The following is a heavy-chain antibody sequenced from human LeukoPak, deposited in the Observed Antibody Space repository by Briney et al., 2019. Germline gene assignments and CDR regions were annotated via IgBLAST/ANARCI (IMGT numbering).Heavy chain of an antibody. CDR2: IKQDGSEK. D-gene: IGHD3-10*01. J-gene: IGHJ6*03. Sequence: GGSLRLSCAASGFTFSSYWMSWVRQAPGKGLEWVANIKQDGSEKYYVDSVKGRFTISRDNAKNSLYLQMNSLRAEDTAVYYCAKDPALLWFGEYYYYMDVWGKGTTVTVSS. CDR3: AKDPALLWFGEYYYYMDV. CDR1: GFTFSSYW. V-gene: IGHV3-7*01.